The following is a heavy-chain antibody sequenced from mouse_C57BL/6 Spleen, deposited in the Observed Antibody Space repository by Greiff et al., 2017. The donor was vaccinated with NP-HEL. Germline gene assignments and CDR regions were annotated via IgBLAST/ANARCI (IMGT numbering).Heavy chain of an antibody. CDR2: IYPGSGNT. CDR3: ARTSPLRYFDV. Sequence: QVQLKESGAELVRPGASVKLSCKASGYTFTDYYINWVKQRPGQGLEWIARIYPGSGNTYYNEKFKGKATLTAEKSSSTAYMQLSSLTSEDSAVYFCARTSPLRYFDVWGTGTTVTVSS. CDR1: GYTFTDYY. V-gene: IGHV1-76*01. J-gene: IGHJ1*03.